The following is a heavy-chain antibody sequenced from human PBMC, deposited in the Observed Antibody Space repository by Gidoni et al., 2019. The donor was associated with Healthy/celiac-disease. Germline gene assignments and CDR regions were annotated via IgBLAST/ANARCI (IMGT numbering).Heavy chain of an antibody. J-gene: IGHJ5*02. V-gene: IGHV3-48*03. CDR2: ISSSGSTI. Sequence: EVQLLESGGGLVQPGGSLRTYWAASGFTFSSYEMNWVRQAPGKGLEWVSYISSSGSTIYYADSVKGRFTISRDNAKNSLYLQMNSLRAEDTAVYYCARNPRYQAWGQGTLVTVSS. CDR3: ARNPRYQA. D-gene: IGHD2-2*01. CDR1: GFTFSSYE.